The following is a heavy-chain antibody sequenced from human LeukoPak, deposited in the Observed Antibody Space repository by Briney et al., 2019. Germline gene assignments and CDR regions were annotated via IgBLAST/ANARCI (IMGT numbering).Heavy chain of an antibody. CDR1: GFTSSSYS. CDR3: ARAGGSTVSHSDY. D-gene: IGHD4-17*01. Sequence: GGSLRLSCAASGFTSSSYSMNWIRQAPGKGLEWVSSISSSTSYIYYADSVKGRFTISKDNAKNSLYLQMNSLRAEDTAVYYCARAGGSTVSHSDYWGQGTLVTVSS. V-gene: IGHV3-21*01. J-gene: IGHJ4*02. CDR2: ISSSTSYI.